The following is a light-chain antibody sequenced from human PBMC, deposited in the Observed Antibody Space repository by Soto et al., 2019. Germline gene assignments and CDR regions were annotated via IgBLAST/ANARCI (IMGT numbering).Light chain of an antibody. CDR2: EGS. J-gene: IGLJ1*01. CDR1: SSDVGSYNF. CDR3: CSYAGSSTYV. V-gene: IGLV2-23*01. Sequence: QSALTQPASVSGSPGQSITISCTGTSSDVGSYNFVSWYQQHPGQAPKLMIYEGSKRPSGVSNRFSGSKSGNTASLTISGLQAEDEADYYCCSYAGSSTYVFGTGTKLTVL.